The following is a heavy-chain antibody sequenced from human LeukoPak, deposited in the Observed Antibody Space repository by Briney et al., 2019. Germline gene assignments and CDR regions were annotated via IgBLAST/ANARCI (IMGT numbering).Heavy chain of an antibody. Sequence: SETLSLTCTVSGGSISSSSYCWGWIRQPPGKGLEWIGSIYYTGSTYYNPSLKSRVTISVDTSKNQFSLKLSSVTAADTAVYYCARSSSYYYIEYWGQGTLVTVSS. CDR2: IYYTGST. J-gene: IGHJ4*02. D-gene: IGHD6-6*01. CDR3: ARSSSYYYIEY. V-gene: IGHV4-39*01. CDR1: GGSISSSSYC.